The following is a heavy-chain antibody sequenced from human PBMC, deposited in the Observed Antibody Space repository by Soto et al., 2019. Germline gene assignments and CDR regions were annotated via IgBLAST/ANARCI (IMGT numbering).Heavy chain of an antibody. Sequence: EVHLVESGGGLVQPGGSLRLSCAASGFTFSIYWMHWVRQAPGKGLVWVSRINDDGSLTSYADSVKGRFAISRDNAKNTLSLQMNSLRAEDTAVYYCARDSYISGYYYGMDVWGQGTTVIVSS. CDR3: ARDSYISGYYYGMDV. V-gene: IGHV3-74*01. J-gene: IGHJ6*02. CDR1: GFTFSIYW. CDR2: INDDGSLT. D-gene: IGHD2-21*01.